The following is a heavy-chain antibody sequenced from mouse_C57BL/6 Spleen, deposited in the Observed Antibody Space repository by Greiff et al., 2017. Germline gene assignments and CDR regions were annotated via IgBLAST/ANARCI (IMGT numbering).Heavy chain of an antibody. D-gene: IGHD4-1*01. V-gene: IGHV1-72*01. CDR2: IVPYIGGT. CDR1: GYTFTSSW. J-gene: IGHJ2*01. Sequence: LKESGASVMLSCKASGYTFTSSWMHLVKQKPGRGLEWIGRIVPYIGGTKYNEKFKSKATLTVDKPSSTAYMQLSSLTSEDSAVYYCARREANWDYFDYWGQGTTLTVSS. CDR3: ARREANWDYFDY.